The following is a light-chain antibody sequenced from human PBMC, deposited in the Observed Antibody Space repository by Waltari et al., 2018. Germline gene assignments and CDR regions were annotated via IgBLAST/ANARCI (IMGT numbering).Light chain of an antibody. CDR2: GAS. Sequence: DIQMTQSPSSVSAFVGDRVTLTCRASQSISNWLAWDQQKPGKAPKLLIYGASDLHSGVPSRFSGSGAGTDFTLTISSLQAEDFATYYCQQYNSDDWTFGQGTKVEI. CDR1: QSISNW. J-gene: IGKJ1*01. CDR3: QQYNSDDWT. V-gene: IGKV1-12*01.